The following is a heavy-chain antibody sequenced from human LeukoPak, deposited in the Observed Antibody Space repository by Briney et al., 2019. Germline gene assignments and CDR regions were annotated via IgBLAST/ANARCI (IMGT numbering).Heavy chain of an antibody. CDR3: ARAVYYYDSSGYWGLDAFDI. D-gene: IGHD3-22*01. CDR2: IYTSGST. V-gene: IGHV4-4*07. J-gene: IGHJ3*02. Sequence: SETLSLTCTVSGGSISSYYWSWLRQPAGRGLEWIGRIYTSGSTNYNPSLKSRVTISVDTSKNQFSLQLSSVTAADTAVYYCARAVYYYDSSGYWGLDAFDIWGQGTMVTVSS. CDR1: GGSISSYY.